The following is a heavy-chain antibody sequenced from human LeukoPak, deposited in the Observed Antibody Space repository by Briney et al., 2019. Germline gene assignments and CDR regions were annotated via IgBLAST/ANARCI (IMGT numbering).Heavy chain of an antibody. V-gene: IGHV3-15*01. CDR3: ARPSGSHYSPSDY. CDR1: GFTFSNAW. J-gene: IGHJ4*02. Sequence: GGSLRLSCAASGFTFSNAWMSWVRQAPGKGLEWVGRIKSKTDGGTTDYAAPVKGRFTISRDDSKNTLYLQMNSLKTEDTAVYYCARPSGSHYSPSDYWGQGALVTVSS. D-gene: IGHD1-26*01. CDR2: IKSKTDGGTT.